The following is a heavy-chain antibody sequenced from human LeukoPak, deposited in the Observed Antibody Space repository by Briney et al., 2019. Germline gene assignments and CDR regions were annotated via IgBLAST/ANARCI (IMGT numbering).Heavy chain of an antibody. CDR1: GFPFTSYG. CDR2: ISGSGDAT. V-gene: IGHV3-23*01. CDR3: AKLRGLSSSSENNWFDP. J-gene: IGHJ5*02. Sequence: PGGSLLLSCVASGFPFTSYGMSWGRRAPGKRLEWVSGISGSGDATYYADSVKGRFTISRDNSKNTLYLQMNSLRAEETAVYYCAKLRGLSSSSENNWFDPWGQGTLVTVSS. D-gene: IGHD6-6*01.